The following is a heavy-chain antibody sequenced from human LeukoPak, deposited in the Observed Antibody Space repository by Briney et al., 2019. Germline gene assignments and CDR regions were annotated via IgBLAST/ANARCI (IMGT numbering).Heavy chain of an antibody. CDR1: GFTFSSYA. D-gene: IGHD3-22*01. J-gene: IGHJ4*02. CDR2: ISGSGGST. CDR3: AKGYYDSSGYYYYFDY. Sequence: GGSLRLSCAASGFTFSSYAMSWVRQAPGKGLEWVSAISGSGGSTYYADSVKGRFTISRDNSKNMLYLQMNSLRAEDTAVYYCAKGYYDSSGYYYYFDYWGQGTLVTVSS. V-gene: IGHV3-23*01.